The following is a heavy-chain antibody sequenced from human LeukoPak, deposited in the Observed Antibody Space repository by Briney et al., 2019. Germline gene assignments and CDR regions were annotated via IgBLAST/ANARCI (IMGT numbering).Heavy chain of an antibody. V-gene: IGHV3-21*01. J-gene: IGHJ4*02. Sequence: GGSLRLSCAASGFTFSSYSMNWVRQAPGKGLEWVSSISSSSSYIYYADSVKGRFTISRDNAKNSLYLQMNSLRAEDTAVYYCARVRIPTPHSGYVYFDYWGQGTLVTVSS. CDR1: GFTFSSYS. CDR2: ISSSSSYI. D-gene: IGHD5-12*01. CDR3: ARVRIPTPHSGYVYFDY.